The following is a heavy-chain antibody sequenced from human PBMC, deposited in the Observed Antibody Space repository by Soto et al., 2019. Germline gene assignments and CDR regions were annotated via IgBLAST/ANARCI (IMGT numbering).Heavy chain of an antibody. CDR3: ARHSGSYFRDY. CDR1: GDAISSSNW. D-gene: IGHD1-26*01. J-gene: IGHJ4*02. CDR2: IYHSGST. Sequence: QVQLQESGPGLVKPSGTLSLTCAVAGDAISSSNWWSWVSQPPGKGLEWIGEIYHSGSTNYNPSLKSRVTTSVDKSKNQFSLNLNSVTAADTAVYYCARHSGSYFRDYWGQGTLVTVSS. V-gene: IGHV4-4*02.